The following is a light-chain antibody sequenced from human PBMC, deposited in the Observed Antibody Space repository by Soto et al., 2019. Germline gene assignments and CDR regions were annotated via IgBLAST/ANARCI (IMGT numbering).Light chain of an antibody. V-gene: IGKV1-5*01. Sequence: EIQLTQSPSTLSASVGDRVTISCRASQDISDWLAWYQQKPGEAPKLLIYDASSLKSGVPSGISGSGSGTDFTLTISSLQPDDFATYFCQQYSSYPRTLGQGTKVDNK. CDR1: QDISDW. J-gene: IGKJ1*01. CDR2: DAS. CDR3: QQYSSYPRT.